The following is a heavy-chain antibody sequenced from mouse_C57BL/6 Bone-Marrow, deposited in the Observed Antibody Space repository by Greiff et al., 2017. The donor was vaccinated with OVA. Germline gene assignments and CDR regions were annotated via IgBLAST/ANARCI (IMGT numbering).Heavy chain of an antibody. V-gene: IGHV1-82*01. J-gene: IGHJ2*01. D-gene: IGHD2-1*01. CDR1: GYAFSSSW. Sequence: QVQLQQSGPELVKPGASVKLSCKASGYAFSSSWMHWVKQRPGQGLEWIGRIYPGDGDTNYNGKFKGKATLTADKSSSTAYMQLSSLTSEDSAVYFGARSVTRTPFDYWGQGTTLTVSS. CDR3: ARSVTRTPFDY. CDR2: IYPGDGDT.